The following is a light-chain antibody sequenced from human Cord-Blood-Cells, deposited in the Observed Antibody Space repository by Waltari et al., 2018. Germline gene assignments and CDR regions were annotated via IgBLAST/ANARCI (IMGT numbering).Light chain of an antibody. V-gene: IGLV2-14*01. J-gene: IGLJ3*02. CDR3: SSYTSSSTLV. CDR2: DVS. Sequence: QSALPQPASVSGSPGQSTTIACTATSSAVGCYHYAPWYQQHPGKAPKLMIYDVSNRPSGVSNRFSGSKSGNTASLTISGLQAEDEADYYCSSYTSSSTLVFGGGTKLTVL. CDR1: SSAVGCYHY.